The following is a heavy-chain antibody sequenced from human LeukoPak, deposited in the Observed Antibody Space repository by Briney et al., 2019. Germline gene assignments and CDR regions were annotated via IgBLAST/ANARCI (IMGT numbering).Heavy chain of an antibody. CDR2: IYSGGST. D-gene: IGHD6-13*01. Sequence: GGSLRLSCAASGFTVSSNYMSWVRQAPGKGLEWVSVIYSGGSTYYADSVKGRFTISRDNSKNTLYLQMNSLRAEDTAVYYCYIAAAGTVDYWGQGTLATVSS. J-gene: IGHJ4*02. CDR3: YIAAAGTVDY. V-gene: IGHV3-66*02. CDR1: GFTVSSNY.